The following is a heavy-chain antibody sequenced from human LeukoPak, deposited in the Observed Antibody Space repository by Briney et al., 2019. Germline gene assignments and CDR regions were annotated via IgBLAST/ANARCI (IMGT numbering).Heavy chain of an antibody. CDR2: IDPSDSYS. J-gene: IGHJ6*02. CDR1: GYSFTSYW. D-gene: IGHD1-26*01. CDR3: ARHPSLYSGYGMDV. V-gene: IGHV5-10-1*01. Sequence: GESLKISCKGSGYSFTSYWISWVRQMPGKGLEWMGRIDPSDSYSNYSPSFQGHVTISADKSMSTAYLQWSSLKASDTAMYYCARHPSLYSGYGMDVWGQGTTVSVSS.